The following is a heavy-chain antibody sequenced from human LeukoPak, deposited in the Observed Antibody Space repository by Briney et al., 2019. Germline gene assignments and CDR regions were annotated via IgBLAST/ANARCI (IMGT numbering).Heavy chain of an antibody. CDR1: GGSISSGDYY. CDR2: IYYSGST. V-gene: IGHV4-30-4*01. D-gene: IGHD3-10*01. Sequence: SQTLSLTCTVSGGSISSGDYYWSWIRHPPGKGREWIGYIYYSGSTYYNPSLKSRVTLSVDTSKNQFSLKLSSVTAADTAVYYCARGLLWFGELLYYFDYWGQGTLVTVSS. CDR3: ARGLLWFGELLYYFDY. J-gene: IGHJ4*02.